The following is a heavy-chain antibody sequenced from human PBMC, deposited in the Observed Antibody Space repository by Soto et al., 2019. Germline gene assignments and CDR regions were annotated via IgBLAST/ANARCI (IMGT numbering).Heavy chain of an antibody. V-gene: IGHV1-46*01. CDR1: GYTFTSYY. Sequence: QVQLVQSGAEVKKPGASVKVSCKASGYTFTSYYMHWLRQAPGQGLEWMGIINPSGGSTFYAQNFQGRVTMTRDTSTSTVYMELSSLRSEDTALYYCARGMTTVTSDAFDIWGQGTMVTVSS. J-gene: IGHJ3*02. CDR3: ARGMTTVTSDAFDI. CDR2: INPSGGST. D-gene: IGHD4-4*01.